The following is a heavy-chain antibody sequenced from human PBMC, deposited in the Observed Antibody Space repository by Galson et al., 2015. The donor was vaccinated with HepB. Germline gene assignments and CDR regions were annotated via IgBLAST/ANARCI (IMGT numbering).Heavy chain of an antibody. CDR2: ISYDGSNQ. V-gene: IGHV3-30*04. CDR3: ARDQVYRGTFQDFWSAYYQYYGMDV. J-gene: IGHJ6*02. CDR1: GFTFSNYA. Sequence: SLRLSCAASGFTFSNYAMDWVRQAPGKGLEWVAVISYDGSNQYYAESVKGRFTISRDNSQNTLYLQMNTLRDEDTAVYYCARDQVYRGTFQDFWSAYYQYYGMDVWGQGTTVTVSS. D-gene: IGHD3-3*01.